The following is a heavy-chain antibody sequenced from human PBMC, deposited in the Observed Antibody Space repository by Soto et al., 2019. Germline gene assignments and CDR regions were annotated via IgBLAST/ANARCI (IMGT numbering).Heavy chain of an antibody. Sequence: SETLSLTCTVSGGSISTYYWSWIRQPPGGTLEWIGYIYASGATTYNPSLESRVTMSVDMPDNEFSLELTSLTAADTAVYYCARSHSFDGSIYHYYFDFWGQGTLVTVSS. D-gene: IGHD3-10*01. V-gene: IGHV4-59*01. J-gene: IGHJ4*02. CDR1: GGSISTYY. CDR3: ARSHSFDGSIYHYYFDF. CDR2: IYASGAT.